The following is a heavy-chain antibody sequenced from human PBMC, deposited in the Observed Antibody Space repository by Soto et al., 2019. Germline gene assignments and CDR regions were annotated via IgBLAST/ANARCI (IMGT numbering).Heavy chain of an antibody. CDR1: GGSISSGGYS. J-gene: IGHJ4*02. CDR2: IYHSGST. CDR3: PRVSNKRGYSYGPDY. V-gene: IGHV4-30-2*01. Sequence: SETLSLTCAVSGGSISSGGYSWSWIRQPPGKGLEWIGYIYHSGSTYYNPSLKSRVTISVDTSKNQFSLKLSSVTAADTAVYYCPRVSNKRGYSYGPDYWGQGPLVPVSS. D-gene: IGHD5-18*01.